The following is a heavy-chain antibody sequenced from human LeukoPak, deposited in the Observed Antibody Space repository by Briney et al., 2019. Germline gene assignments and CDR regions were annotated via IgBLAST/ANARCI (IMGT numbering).Heavy chain of an antibody. J-gene: IGHJ4*02. V-gene: IGHV3-9*01. CDR1: GFTFDDYA. CDR3: AKDKYYGSGSSAIFDY. CDR2: ISWNSGRI. D-gene: IGHD3-10*01. Sequence: GRSLRLSCAASGFTFDDYAMHWVRQAPGKGLEWVSGISWNSGRIGYADSVKGRFTISRDNAKNSLYLQMNSLRAEDTAFYYCAKDKYYGSGSSAIFDYSGQGALVTVSS.